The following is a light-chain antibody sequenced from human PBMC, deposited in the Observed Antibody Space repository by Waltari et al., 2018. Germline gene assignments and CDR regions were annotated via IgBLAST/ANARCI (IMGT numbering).Light chain of an antibody. CDR3: QQHYSLPPT. Sequence: DIQMTQSPSSLSASVGDTVTITCRASQGISSYLAWFQHKPGKAPKRLIYVASNLESGVPSRFSGSGSGTDFTLIIGSLQPEDFATYFCQQHYSLPPTFGQGTKVEI. J-gene: IGKJ1*01. CDR2: VAS. CDR1: QGISSY. V-gene: IGKV1-17*03.